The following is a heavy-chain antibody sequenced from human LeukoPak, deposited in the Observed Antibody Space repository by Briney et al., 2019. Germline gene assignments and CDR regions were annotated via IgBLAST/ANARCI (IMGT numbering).Heavy chain of an antibody. Sequence: KPSETLSLTCAVYGGSFSGYYWSWIRQPPGKGLEWIGEINHSGSTNYNPSLKSRVTISVDTSKNQFSLKLSSVTAADTAVYYCARVGDHYDFWSGHYSNWFDPWGQGTLVTVSS. CDR2: INHSGST. V-gene: IGHV4-34*01. CDR3: ARVGDHYDFWSGHYSNWFDP. CDR1: GGSFSGYY. D-gene: IGHD3-3*01. J-gene: IGHJ5*02.